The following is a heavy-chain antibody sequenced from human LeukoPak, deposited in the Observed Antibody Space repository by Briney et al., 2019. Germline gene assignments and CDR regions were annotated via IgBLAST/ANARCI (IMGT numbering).Heavy chain of an antibody. Sequence: SETLSLTCVLYGGTSTNYFWSWIRQPPGKGLEWIGEINRSAGTNYNPSLKSRVTISIDTSKNQFSLKLSSVTAADTAVYYCARRGPPRTMLRGVKSGWFDPWGQGTLVTVSS. CDR3: ARRGPPRTMLRGVKSGWFDP. V-gene: IGHV4-34*01. D-gene: IGHD3-10*01. CDR2: INRSAGT. CDR1: GGTSTNYF. J-gene: IGHJ5*02.